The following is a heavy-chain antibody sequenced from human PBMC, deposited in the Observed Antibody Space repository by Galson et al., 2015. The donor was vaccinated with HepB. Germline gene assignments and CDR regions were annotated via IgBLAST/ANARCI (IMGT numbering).Heavy chain of an antibody. V-gene: IGHV5-10-1*01. D-gene: IGHD3-3*01. CDR2: IDPSDSYT. Sequence: QSGAEVKKPGESLRISCKGSGYSFTSYWISWVRQMPGKGLEWMGRIDPSDSYTNYSPSFQGHVTISADKSISTAYLQWSSLKASDTAMYYCARLAPQGYDFWSGYPSGHGIDYWGQGTLVTVSS. CDR3: ARLAPQGYDFWSGYPSGHGIDY. CDR1: GYSFTSYW. J-gene: IGHJ4*02.